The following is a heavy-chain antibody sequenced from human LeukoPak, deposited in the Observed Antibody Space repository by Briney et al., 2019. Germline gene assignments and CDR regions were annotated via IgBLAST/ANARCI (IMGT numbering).Heavy chain of an antibody. J-gene: IGHJ4*02. CDR2: MNPNSGNT. Sequence: ASVKVSCKASGYTFTGYYMHWVRQAPGQGLEWMGWMNPNSGNTGYAQKFQGRVTITRNTSISTAYMELSSLRSEDTAVYYCARLGGYDYVWGSYRSGDGLDYWGQGTLVTVSS. V-gene: IGHV1-8*03. D-gene: IGHD3-16*02. CDR3: ARLGGYDYVWGSYRSGDGLDY. CDR1: GYTFTGYY.